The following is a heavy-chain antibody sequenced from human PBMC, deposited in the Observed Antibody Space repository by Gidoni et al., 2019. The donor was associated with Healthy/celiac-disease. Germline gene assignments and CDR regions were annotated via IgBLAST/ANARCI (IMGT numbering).Heavy chain of an antibody. V-gene: IGHV4-31*03. J-gene: IGHJ4*02. CDR3: ARGRGSSWYGEGYYFDY. Sequence: QVQLQESGPGLVKPSQTLSLTCTVSGGSISSGGYYWSWIRQHPGKGLEWIGYIYYSGSTYYNPSLKIRVTISVDTSKNQFSLKLSSVTAADTAVYYCARGRGSSWYGEGYYFDYWGQGTLVTVSS. CDR2: IYYSGST. CDR1: GGSISSGGYY. D-gene: IGHD6-13*01.